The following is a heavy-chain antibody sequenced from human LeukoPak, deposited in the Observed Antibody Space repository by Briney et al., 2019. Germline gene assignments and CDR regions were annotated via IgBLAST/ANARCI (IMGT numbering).Heavy chain of an antibody. Sequence: SETLSLTCAVYGGSFSGNYWSWIRQPPGKGLEWIGEINDSEYTNYNPSLKSRVTISIDTSKNQFSLKLASVTAADTAVYYCAGGHRNWLLSWFDPWGRGTLVTVSS. CDR2: INDSEYT. D-gene: IGHD3-9*01. V-gene: IGHV4-34*01. CDR1: GGSFSGNY. CDR3: AGGHRNWLLSWFDP. J-gene: IGHJ5*02.